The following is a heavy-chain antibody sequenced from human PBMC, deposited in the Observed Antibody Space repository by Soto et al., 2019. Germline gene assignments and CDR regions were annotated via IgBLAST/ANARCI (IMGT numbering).Heavy chain of an antibody. J-gene: IGHJ6*02. CDR3: ARDRVSGGYAYYYGMDV. Sequence: SAEVSCKASGYKFTSYAIRWVRQHPVQDREGMGWISAYNGNTNYAQKLQGRVTMTTDTSTSTAYMELRSLRSDDTAVYYCARDRVSGGYAYYYGMDVWRQGNTVTGS. CDR1: GYKFTSYA. CDR2: ISAYNGNT. V-gene: IGHV1-18*04. D-gene: IGHD3-16*01.